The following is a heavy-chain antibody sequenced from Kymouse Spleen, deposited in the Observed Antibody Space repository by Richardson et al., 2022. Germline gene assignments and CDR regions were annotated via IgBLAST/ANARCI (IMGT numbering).Heavy chain of an antibody. Sequence: EVQLVESGGGLVQPGGSLRLSCAASGFTFSSYWMHWVRQAPGKGLVWVSRINSDGSSTSYADSVKGRFTISRDNAKNTLYLQMNSLRAEDTAVYYCARDSGDYYGSGSYGYWGQGTLVTVSS. CDR1: GFTFSSYW. J-gene: IGHJ4*02. D-gene: IGHD3-10*01. CDR2: INSDGSST. V-gene: IGHV3-74*01. CDR3: ARDSGDYYGSGSYGY.